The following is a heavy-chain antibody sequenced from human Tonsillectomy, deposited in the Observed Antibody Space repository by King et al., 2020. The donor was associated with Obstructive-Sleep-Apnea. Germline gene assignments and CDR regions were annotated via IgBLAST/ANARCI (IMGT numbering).Heavy chain of an antibody. D-gene: IGHD2-21*01. V-gene: IGHV2-70*11. J-gene: IGHJ6*02. CDR2: IDWDDDK. CDR3: ARDSPSFGDTGYYYSGMDV. Sequence: TLKESGPALLKPTQTLTLTCTFSGFSLSTSEVCVSWIRQPPGRALEWLARIDWDDDKYYSISLKTRLTISNDTSKNQVVLTMTNMDPVDTATYYCARDSPSFGDTGYYYSGMDVWGQGTTVTVSS. CDR1: GFSLSTSEVC.